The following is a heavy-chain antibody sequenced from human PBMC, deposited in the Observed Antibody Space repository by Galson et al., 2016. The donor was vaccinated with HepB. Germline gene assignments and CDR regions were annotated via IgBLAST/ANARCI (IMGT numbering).Heavy chain of an antibody. CDR1: GYTFTRYV. CDR2: INVANGNT. D-gene: IGHD5-12*01. CDR3: ARVRYYGYDPDAFDI. J-gene: IGHJ3*02. Sequence: QSGAEVKKPGESLKISCKASGYTFTRYVVHWVRQAPGQRLEWMGWINVANGNTKESQKFQGRVNITRDTSAGTAYMELSSLRSEDTAVYYCARVRYYGYDPDAFDIWGQGTMVTVSS. V-gene: IGHV1-3*01.